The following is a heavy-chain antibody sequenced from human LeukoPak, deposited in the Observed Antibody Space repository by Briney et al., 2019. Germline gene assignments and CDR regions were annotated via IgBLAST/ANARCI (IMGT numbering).Heavy chain of an antibody. CDR2: INHSGST. Sequence: PSETLSLTCAVYGGSFSGYYWSWIRQPPGKGLEWIGEINHSGSTNYNPSLKSRVTISVDTSKNQFSLKLSSVTAADTAVYYCARGRKIWFGELPPRDAFDIWGQGTMVTVSS. V-gene: IGHV4-34*01. J-gene: IGHJ3*02. CDR1: GGSFSGYY. CDR3: ARGRKIWFGELPPRDAFDI. D-gene: IGHD3-10*01.